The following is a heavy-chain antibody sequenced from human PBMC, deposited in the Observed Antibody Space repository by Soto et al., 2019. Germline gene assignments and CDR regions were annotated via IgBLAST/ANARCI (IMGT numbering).Heavy chain of an antibody. V-gene: IGHV3-23*01. Sequence: EVQLLESGGDLVQPGESLRLSCLASGFTFAKFPMTWVRQTPGKGLEWVSTISTTKNGWTFYADSVKGRFTISRDXXXXXXXXXXXXXXXXXXXXXXXXXXWWVSWGQGTQVTVSS. J-gene: IGHJ5*02. CDR3: XXXWWVS. CDR2: ISTTKNGWT. D-gene: IGHD2-15*01. CDR1: GFTFAKFP.